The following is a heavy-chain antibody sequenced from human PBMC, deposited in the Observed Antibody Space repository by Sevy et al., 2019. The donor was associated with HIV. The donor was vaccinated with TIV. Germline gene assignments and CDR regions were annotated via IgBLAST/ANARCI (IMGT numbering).Heavy chain of an antibody. Sequence: GGSLRLSCVASGFTFSRYWMSWVRQAPGKGLEWVANIKQDGSEKYYVDSVRGRFTISRDNAKNSRYLQMNSLRAEDTAVYYCAIIPKPLRGKGDLGYWGQGTLVTVSS. CDR3: AIIPKPLRGKGDLGY. D-gene: IGHD2-15*01. CDR2: IKQDGSEK. CDR1: GFTFSRYW. V-gene: IGHV3-7*01. J-gene: IGHJ4*02.